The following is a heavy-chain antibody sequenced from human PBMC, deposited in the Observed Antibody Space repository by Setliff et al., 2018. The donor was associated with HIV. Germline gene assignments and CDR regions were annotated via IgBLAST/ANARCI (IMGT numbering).Heavy chain of an antibody. V-gene: IGHV4-39*01. D-gene: IGHD3-10*01. CDR2: IYHSGIT. CDR3: ARSISLLRGPLGDVFDI. Sequence: SETLSLTCTVSGGSISISSHYWGWIRQPPGKGLEWIGRIYHSGITYYNASLKSLVSISVDTSKNQFSVKLNSVTAADTAVYYCARSISLLRGPLGDVFDIWGQGTMVTVSS. J-gene: IGHJ3*02. CDR1: GGSISISSHY.